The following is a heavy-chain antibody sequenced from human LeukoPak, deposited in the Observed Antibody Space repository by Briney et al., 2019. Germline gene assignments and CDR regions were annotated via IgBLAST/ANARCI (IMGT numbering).Heavy chain of an antibody. CDR2: ITPMFGTS. D-gene: IGHD1-14*01. Sequence: GASVKVSCKASGGTFSRHSISWVRQSPGQGLEWMGGITPMFGTSNYAQKFQGRVTITADESTSTAYMELSSLRSEDTAVYYCARDSSEFRSLLFHWGQGTLVTVSS. V-gene: IGHV1-69*13. J-gene: IGHJ1*01. CDR1: GGTFSRHS. CDR3: ARDSSEFRSLLFH.